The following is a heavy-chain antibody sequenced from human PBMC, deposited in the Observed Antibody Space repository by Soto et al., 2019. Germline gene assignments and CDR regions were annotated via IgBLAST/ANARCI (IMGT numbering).Heavy chain of an antibody. CDR2: ISSSTSHT. CDR1: GFTFSDYY. Sequence: QVQLVESGGGLVKPGGSLRLSCAVPGFTFSDYYMTWIRQAPGKGLEWVSYISSSTSHTNYADSVKGRFTISRDNAKNSLLLQMNRLRAEDTAVYYCARGRGAAADYFDFWGQGTLVTVSS. D-gene: IGHD6-13*01. CDR3: ARGRGAAADYFDF. J-gene: IGHJ4*02. V-gene: IGHV3-11*05.